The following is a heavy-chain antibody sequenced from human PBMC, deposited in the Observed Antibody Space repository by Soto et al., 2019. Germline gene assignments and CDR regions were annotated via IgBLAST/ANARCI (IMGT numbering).Heavy chain of an antibody. CDR1: GCTFSSYA. Sequence: ASVKVSCKASGCTFSSYAISWVRQAPGQGLEWMGGIIPIFGTANYAQKFQGRVTITADKSTSTAYMELSSLRSEDTAVYYCASSATRFSPSYYGMDVWGQGTTVTVSS. CDR3: ASSATRFSPSYYGMDV. CDR2: IIPIFGTA. V-gene: IGHV1-69*06. D-gene: IGHD6-6*01. J-gene: IGHJ6*02.